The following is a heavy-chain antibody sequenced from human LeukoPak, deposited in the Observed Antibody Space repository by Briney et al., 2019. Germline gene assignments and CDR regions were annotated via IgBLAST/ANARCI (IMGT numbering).Heavy chain of an antibody. CDR3: AREGGIQLWSSYFGY. D-gene: IGHD5-18*01. CDR2: INPNSGGT. Sequence: GVSVKVSCKASGYTFTGYYMHWVRQAPGQGLEWMGWINPNSGGTNYAQKFQGRVTMTRDTSISTAYMELSRLRSDDTAVYYCAREGGIQLWSSYFGYWGQGTLVTVSS. CDR1: GYTFTGYY. V-gene: IGHV1-2*02. J-gene: IGHJ4*02.